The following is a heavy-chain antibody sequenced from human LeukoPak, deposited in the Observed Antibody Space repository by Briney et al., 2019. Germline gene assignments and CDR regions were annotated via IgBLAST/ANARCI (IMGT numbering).Heavy chain of an antibody. CDR3: ASGDSTGIHGPY. CDR2: INHSGST. Sequence: PSETLSLTCAVYGGSFSGYYWSWIRQPPGKGLEWIGEINHSGSTNYNPSLKSRVTISVGTSKNQFSLKLSSVTATDTAVYYCASGDSTGIHGPYWGQGTLVTVSS. J-gene: IGHJ4*02. D-gene: IGHD3-22*01. CDR1: GGSFSGYY. V-gene: IGHV4-34*01.